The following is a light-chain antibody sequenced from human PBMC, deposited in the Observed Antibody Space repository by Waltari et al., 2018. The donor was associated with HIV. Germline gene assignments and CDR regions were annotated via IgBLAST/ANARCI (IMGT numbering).Light chain of an antibody. CDR3: CSFAGSNFV. CDR1: RRDVGTYDY. V-gene: IGLV2-23*02. J-gene: IGLJ1*01. CDR2: DVT. Sequence: QSALTQPASVSGSPGQAITISCNGSRRDVGTYDYISWYQPPPGTAPKLIISDVTERPSGISNRFSGSKSGTTASLTISGLQAEDEAEYFCCSFAGSNFVFGSGTKVTVL.